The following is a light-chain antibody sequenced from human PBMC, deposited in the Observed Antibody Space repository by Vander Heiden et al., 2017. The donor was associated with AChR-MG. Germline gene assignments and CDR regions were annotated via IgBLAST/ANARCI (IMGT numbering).Light chain of an antibody. CDR2: DAS. Sequence: EIVLTQSPATLSLSPGERATLSCRASQSVSSYLAWYQQKPGQAPRLLIYDASNRATGIPARFSGSGSGTDFTLTISSLEPEDFAVYYCQQRSNWPLGTFGQRTKLEIK. J-gene: IGKJ2*01. CDR1: QSVSSY. CDR3: QQRSNWPLGT. V-gene: IGKV3-11*01.